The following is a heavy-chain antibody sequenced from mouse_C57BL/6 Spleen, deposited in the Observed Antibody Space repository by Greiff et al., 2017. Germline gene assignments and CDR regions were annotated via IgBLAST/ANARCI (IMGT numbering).Heavy chain of an antibody. CDR3: TQKRLVAY. Sequence: QVQLQQSGAELVRPGASVTLSCKASGYTFTDYEMHWVKQTPVHGLEWIGAIDPETGGTAYNQKFKGKAILTADKSSSTAYMELRSLTSEDSAVYYCTQKRLVAYWGQGTLVTVSA. V-gene: IGHV1-15*01. J-gene: IGHJ3*01. D-gene: IGHD4-1*01. CDR1: GYTFTDYE. CDR2: IDPETGGT.